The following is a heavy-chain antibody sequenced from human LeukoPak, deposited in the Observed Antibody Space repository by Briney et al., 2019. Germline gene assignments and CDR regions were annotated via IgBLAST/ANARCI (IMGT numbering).Heavy chain of an antibody. V-gene: IGHV3-21*01. CDR3: ASLDCSSTSCYGDDAFDI. J-gene: IGHJ3*02. Sequence: GGSLRLSCAASGFTFSSYSMSWVRQAPGKGLEWVSSISSSSSYIYYADSVKGRFTISRDNAKNSLYLQMNSLRAEDTAVYYCASLDCSSTSCYGDDAFDIWGQGTMVTVSS. CDR1: GFTFSSYS. D-gene: IGHD2-2*01. CDR2: ISSSSSYI.